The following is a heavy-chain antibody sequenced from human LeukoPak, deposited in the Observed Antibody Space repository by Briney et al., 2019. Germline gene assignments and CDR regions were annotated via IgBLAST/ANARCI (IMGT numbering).Heavy chain of an antibody. J-gene: IGHJ5*01. CDR2: IQTKADGATV. CDR3: TALSGWHFDS. D-gene: IGHD6-19*01. V-gene: IGHV3-15*01. Sequence: PGGSLRLSCAASGFTFNTAWMSWVRQIPGKGLEWVGRIQTKADGATVSYAIPVKGRVTISRDDSRNTLSLQIDDLRTEDTAVYYCTALSGWHFDSWGQGTQVTVSP. CDR1: GFTFNTAW.